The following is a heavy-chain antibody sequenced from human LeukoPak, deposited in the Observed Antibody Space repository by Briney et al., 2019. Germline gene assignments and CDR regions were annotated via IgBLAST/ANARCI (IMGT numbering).Heavy chain of an antibody. CDR2: INHSGST. CDR3: AGGSSSWYPPGTN. J-gene: IGHJ4*02. D-gene: IGHD6-13*01. Sequence: SETLSLTCAVYGGSFSGYYWSWIRQPPGKGLEWIGEINHSGSTNYNPSLKSRVTISVDTSKNQFSLKLSSVTAADTAVYYCAGGSSSWYPPGTNWGQGTLVTVSS. V-gene: IGHV4-34*01. CDR1: GGSFSGYY.